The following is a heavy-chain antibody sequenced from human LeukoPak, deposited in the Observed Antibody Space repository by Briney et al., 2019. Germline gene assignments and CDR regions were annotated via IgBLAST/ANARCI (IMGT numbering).Heavy chain of an antibody. Sequence: ASVKVSCKASGGTFSSYAISWVRQAPGQGLEWMGGIIPIFGTANYAQKFQGRVTITADESTSTAYMELSSLRSEDTAVYYCARGSSGWYFGGETDYWGQGTLVTVSS. CDR1: GGTFSSYA. D-gene: IGHD6-19*01. CDR2: IIPIFGTA. V-gene: IGHV1-69*13. J-gene: IGHJ4*02. CDR3: ARGSSGWYFGGETDY.